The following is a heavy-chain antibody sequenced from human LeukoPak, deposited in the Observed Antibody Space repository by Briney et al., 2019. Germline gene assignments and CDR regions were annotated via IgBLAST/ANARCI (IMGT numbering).Heavy chain of an antibody. CDR3: SRLGSIWGSFYALFDY. D-gene: IGHD2/OR15-2a*01. CDR1: GPHFNNDQ. J-gene: IGHJ4*02. V-gene: IGHV3-53*01. CDR2: SYNGDSS. Sequence: PGGSLRLSHALPGPHFNNDQMRWAGQAPGKGLEWVAISYNGDSSQHSESVKGRFTISRDNSKNTLYLQMNSLRAENTALYYCSRLGSIWGSFYALFDYWREGTLLTVSS.